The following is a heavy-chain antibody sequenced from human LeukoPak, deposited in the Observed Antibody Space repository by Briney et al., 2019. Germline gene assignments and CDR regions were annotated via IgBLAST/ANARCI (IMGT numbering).Heavy chain of an antibody. D-gene: IGHD3-22*01. CDR1: GGTFSSYA. J-gene: IGHJ3*02. CDR2: IIPIFGTA. V-gene: IGHV1-69*01. CDR3: ARPVTPNYYDSSGYYSYAFDI. Sequence: ASVKVSCKASGGTFSSYATSWVRQAPGQGLEWMGGIIPIFGTANYAQKFQGRVTITADESTSTAYMELSSLRSEDTAVYYCARPVTPNYYDSSGYYSYAFDIWGQGTMVTVSS.